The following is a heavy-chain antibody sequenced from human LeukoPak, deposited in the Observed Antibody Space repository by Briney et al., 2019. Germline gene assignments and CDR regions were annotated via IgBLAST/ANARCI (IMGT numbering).Heavy chain of an antibody. CDR2: ISSSSSYI. J-gene: IGHJ6*03. V-gene: IGHV3-21*01. Sequence: GGSLRLSCAASGFIFSSYSMNWVRQAPGKGLQWVSSISSSSSYIYYADSVKGRFTISRDNAKNSLYLQMNSLRAEDTAVYYCARDRPSKRAYYYYYMDVWGKGTTVTVSS. CDR1: GFIFSSYS. CDR3: ARDRPSKRAYYYYYMDV.